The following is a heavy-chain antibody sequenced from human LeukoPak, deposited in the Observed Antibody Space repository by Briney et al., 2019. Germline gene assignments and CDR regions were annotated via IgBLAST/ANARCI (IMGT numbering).Heavy chain of an antibody. V-gene: IGHV4-34*01. D-gene: IGHD1-26*01. J-gene: IGHJ4*02. CDR3: ARARGVGAADY. CDR1: GGSFSGYY. Sequence: SETLSLTCAVYGGSFSGYYWSWIRQPPGKGLEWIGEINHSGSTNYNPSLKSRVTISVDTSKNQFSLKLSSVTAADTAVYYCARARGVGAADYWGQGTLVTVSS. CDR2: INHSGST.